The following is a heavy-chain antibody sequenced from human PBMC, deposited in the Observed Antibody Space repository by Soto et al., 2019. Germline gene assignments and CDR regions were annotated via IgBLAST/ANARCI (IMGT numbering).Heavy chain of an antibody. CDR3: TRTTYYYASGTGDWFDP. V-gene: IGHV4-31*03. Sequence: LSLTCTVSGGSISGGNYFWTWIRQHPRKGLEWIGYTHYSGDTFYNPSPKSRLTISLDTSENQFSLKLRSVTAADSAVYYCTRTTYYYASGTGDWFDPWGQGTLVTSPQ. D-gene: IGHD3-10*01. CDR1: GGSISGGNYF. CDR2: THYSGDT. J-gene: IGHJ5*02.